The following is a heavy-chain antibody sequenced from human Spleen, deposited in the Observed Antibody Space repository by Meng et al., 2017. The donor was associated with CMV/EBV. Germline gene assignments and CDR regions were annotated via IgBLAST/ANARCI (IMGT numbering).Heavy chain of an antibody. CDR2: IRYDGSNK. Sequence: LSLTCAASGFTFSSYGMHWVRQAPGKGLEWVAFIRYDGSNKYYADSVKGRFTISRDNSKNTLYLQMNSLRAEDTAVYYCAKSKYSGSYRGFDYWGQGTLVTVSS. CDR1: GFTFSSYG. V-gene: IGHV3-30*02. J-gene: IGHJ4*02. CDR3: AKSKYSGSYRGFDY. D-gene: IGHD1-26*01.